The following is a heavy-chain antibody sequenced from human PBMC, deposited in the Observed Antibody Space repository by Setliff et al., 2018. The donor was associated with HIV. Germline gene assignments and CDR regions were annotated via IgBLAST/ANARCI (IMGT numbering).Heavy chain of an antibody. Sequence: ASVNVSCKASGYTFIKYGIHWVRQAPGQRLEWMGWINAGTGNTKYSQKFQDRVTISRDIHANTAYMELSSLRSEDTAIYYCARSLREYSYGSPDYWGPGTLVTVSS. V-gene: IGHV1-3*01. J-gene: IGHJ4*02. CDR1: GYTFIKYG. D-gene: IGHD5-18*01. CDR3: ARSLREYSYGSPDY. CDR2: INAGTGNT.